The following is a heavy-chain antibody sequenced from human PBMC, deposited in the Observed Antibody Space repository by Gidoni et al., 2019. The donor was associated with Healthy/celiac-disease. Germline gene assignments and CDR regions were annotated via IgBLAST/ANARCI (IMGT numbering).Heavy chain of an antibody. CDR3: TTDFLSEPYYYYYGMDV. V-gene: IGHV3-15*01. Sequence: EVQLVESGGGLVKPGGSLSISCAASGFTLSNAWLSWVRQAPGKGLEWVGRIKSKTDGGTTDYAAPVKGRFTISRDDSKNTLYLQMNSLKTEDTAVYYCTTDFLSEPYYYYYGMDVWGQGTTVTVSS. D-gene: IGHD3-16*02. J-gene: IGHJ6*02. CDR2: IKSKTDGGTT. CDR1: GFTLSNAW.